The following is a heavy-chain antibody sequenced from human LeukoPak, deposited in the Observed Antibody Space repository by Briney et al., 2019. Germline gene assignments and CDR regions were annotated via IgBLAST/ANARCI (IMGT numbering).Heavy chain of an antibody. Sequence: ASVKVSCKASGYTFTSYGISWVRQAPGQGLEYMGWISAYSGDTNYAQKYQDRVTITRDTSTSTVYMEMRSLRSDDTAVYYCARDLTSGDYWGQETLVTVSS. J-gene: IGHJ4*02. CDR3: ARDLTSGDY. CDR1: GYTFTSYG. V-gene: IGHV1-18*01. D-gene: IGHD3-16*01. CDR2: ISAYSGDT.